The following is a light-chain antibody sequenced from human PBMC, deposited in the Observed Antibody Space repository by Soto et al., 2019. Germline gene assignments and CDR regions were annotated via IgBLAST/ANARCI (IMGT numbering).Light chain of an antibody. CDR3: QHYDTSPALT. J-gene: IGKJ4*01. Sequence: EIVLTQSPATLSLSPGDRATLSCGASQSVTSNYIAWYQQKPGLAPRLLIYDASSRATDIPDRFSGSGSGTDFTLTISRLEPEDFAVYYCQHYDTSPALTFGGGNKVEIK. CDR2: DAS. CDR1: QSVTSNY. V-gene: IGKV3D-20*01.